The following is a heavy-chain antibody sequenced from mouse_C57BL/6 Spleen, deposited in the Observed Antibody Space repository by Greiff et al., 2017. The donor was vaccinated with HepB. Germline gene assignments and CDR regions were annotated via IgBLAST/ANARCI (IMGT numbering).Heavy chain of an antibody. J-gene: IGHJ2*01. CDR2: IYPGDGDT. D-gene: IGHD2-10*02. Sequence: VKLQESGPELVKPGASVKISCKASGYAFSSSWMNWVKQRPGKGLEWIGRIYPGDGDTNYNGKFKGKATLTADKSSSTAYMQLSSLTSEDSAVYFCARYQYGTKSFDYWGQGTTLTVSS. V-gene: IGHV1-82*01. CDR3: ARYQYGTKSFDY. CDR1: GYAFSSSW.